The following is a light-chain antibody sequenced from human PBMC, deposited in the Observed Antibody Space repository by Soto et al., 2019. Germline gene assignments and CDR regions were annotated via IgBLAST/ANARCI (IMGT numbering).Light chain of an antibody. J-gene: IGKJ4*01. CDR3: QQPPG. V-gene: IGKV1-9*01. Sequence: DIQLTQSPSFLSASVGDRVTITCRASQGISSYLAWYQQKPGKAPKLMIYAASTLQSGVPSRFSGSGSGTEFTLTSSSLQPEVFATYYCQQPPGFGGGTKVEIK. CDR1: QGISSY. CDR2: AAS.